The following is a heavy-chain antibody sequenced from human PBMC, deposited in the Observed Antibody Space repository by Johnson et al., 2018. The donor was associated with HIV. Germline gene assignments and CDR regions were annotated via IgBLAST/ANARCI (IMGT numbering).Heavy chain of an antibody. CDR1: GFTFDEYA. CDR2: ISWNSGSI. Sequence: VQLVESGGGLVQPGRSLRLSCAASGFTFDEYAMHWVRQAPGKGLEWVSGISWNSGSIGYGDSVTGRFTISRDNVKNSLYLQMNSLKVEDTAGYYCARDLIVGATRGGAFDIWGQWTMVTVSA. V-gene: IGHV3-9*01. D-gene: IGHD1-26*01. J-gene: IGHJ3*02. CDR3: ARDLIVGATRGGAFDI.